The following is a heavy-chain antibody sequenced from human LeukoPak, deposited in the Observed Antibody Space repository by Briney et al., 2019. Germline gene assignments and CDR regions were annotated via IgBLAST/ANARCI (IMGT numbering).Heavy chain of an antibody. CDR2: IRYDGSNK. D-gene: IGHD3-22*01. CDR3: APGEYYYDSSGYQDY. CDR1: GFTFSSYG. J-gene: IGHJ4*02. Sequence: PGGSLRLSCAASGFTFSSYGMHWVRQAPGKGLEWVAFIRYDGSNKYCADSVKGRFTISRDNSKNTLYLQMNSLRAEDTAVYYCAPGEYYYDSSGYQDYWGQGTLVTVSS. V-gene: IGHV3-30*02.